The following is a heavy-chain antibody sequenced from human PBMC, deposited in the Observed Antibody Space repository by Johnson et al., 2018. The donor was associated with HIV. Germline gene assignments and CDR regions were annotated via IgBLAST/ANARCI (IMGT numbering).Heavy chain of an antibody. CDR3: ARGLIIQLWLQAAFDI. CDR2: ISWNSGSI. Sequence: VQLVESGGGLVQPGRSLRLSCAASGFRFDDYAMHWVRQAPGKGLEWVSGISWNSGSIGYVDSVKGRFTISRDNSKNSLYLQMNSLRAEDTAVYYCARGLIIQLWLQAAFDIWGQGTMVTVSS. J-gene: IGHJ3*02. D-gene: IGHD5-18*01. V-gene: IGHV3-9*01. CDR1: GFRFDDYA.